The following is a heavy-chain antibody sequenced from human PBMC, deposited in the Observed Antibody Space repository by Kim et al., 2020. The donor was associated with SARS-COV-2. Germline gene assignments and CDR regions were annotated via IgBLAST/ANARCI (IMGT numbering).Heavy chain of an antibody. J-gene: IGHJ4*02. CDR3: ARSVDDSSGYYPNDY. V-gene: IGHV1-46*01. D-gene: IGHD3-22*01. Sequence: QKFQGRVTMTRDTSTSTVYMGLSSLRSEDTAAYYCARSVDDSSGYYPNDYWGQGTLVTVSS.